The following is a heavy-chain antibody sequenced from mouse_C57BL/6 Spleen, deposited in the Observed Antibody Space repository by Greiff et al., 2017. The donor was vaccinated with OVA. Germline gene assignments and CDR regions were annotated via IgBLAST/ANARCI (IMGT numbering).Heavy chain of an antibody. V-gene: IGHV1-82*01. J-gene: IGHJ3*01. Sequence: QVQLQQSGPELVKPGASVKISCKASGYAFSSSWMNWVKQRPGKGLEWIGRIYPGDGDTNYNGKFKGKATLTADKSSSTAYMQLCSLTSEDSAVYFCARERGTWFAYWGQGTLVTVSA. CDR3: ARERGTWFAY. CDR2: IYPGDGDT. D-gene: IGHD3-3*01. CDR1: GYAFSSSW.